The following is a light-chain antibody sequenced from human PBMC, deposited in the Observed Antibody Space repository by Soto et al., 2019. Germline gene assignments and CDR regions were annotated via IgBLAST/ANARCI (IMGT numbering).Light chain of an antibody. Sequence: EIVLTQSPGTLSLSPGERATLSCRASQSVSSSYLAWYQQKPGQAPRLLIYGASSRATGIPDRFSGSGSGKDFSLTISRLEPEYFAVYYCQQYGSSPPYTFGQGTKLEIK. CDR2: GAS. CDR1: QSVSSSY. J-gene: IGKJ2*01. CDR3: QQYGSSPPYT. V-gene: IGKV3-20*01.